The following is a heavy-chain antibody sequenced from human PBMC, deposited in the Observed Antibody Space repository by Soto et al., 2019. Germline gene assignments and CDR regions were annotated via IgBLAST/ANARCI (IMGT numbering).Heavy chain of an antibody. CDR1: GFTFTYSA. V-gene: IGHV3-23*01. CDR3: AKDQWIAAPGSFDS. Sequence: PGGSLRLSCAASGFTFTYSAMSWVRQAPGKGLEWVSALGATGGSTYYADSVKGRFTISGDNSRSTLFLQMNSLRAEDTAVYYCAKDQWIAAPGSFDSWGQGTLVTVSS. J-gene: IGHJ4*02. D-gene: IGHD6-13*01. CDR2: LGATGGST.